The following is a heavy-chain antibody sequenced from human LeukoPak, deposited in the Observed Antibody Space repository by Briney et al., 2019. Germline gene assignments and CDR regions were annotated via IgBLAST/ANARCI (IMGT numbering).Heavy chain of an antibody. CDR3: ARDYLYAMDV. CDR1: GFTFSSHA. Sequence: GGSLRLSCAASGFTFSSHAMNWVRQAPGKGLEWASSITSSSSYTFYADSVKGRFTISRDDAKKSLYLLLNSLRAEDSAVYFCARDYLYAMDVWGQGTTVTVSS. CDR2: ITSSSSYT. V-gene: IGHV3-21*01. J-gene: IGHJ6*02.